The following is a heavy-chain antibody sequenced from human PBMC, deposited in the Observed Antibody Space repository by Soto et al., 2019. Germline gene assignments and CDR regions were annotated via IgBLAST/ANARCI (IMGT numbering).Heavy chain of an antibody. V-gene: IGHV3-64*01. CDR2: ISSNGGST. CDR1: GFTFSSYA. CDR3: ARVRKGPFDY. J-gene: IGHJ4*02. Sequence: PGGSLRLSCAASGFTFSSYAMSWVRQAPGKGLEYVSAISSNGGSTYYANSVKGRFTISRDNSKNTLYLQMGSLRAEDMAVYYCARVRKGPFDYWGQGTLVTVSS.